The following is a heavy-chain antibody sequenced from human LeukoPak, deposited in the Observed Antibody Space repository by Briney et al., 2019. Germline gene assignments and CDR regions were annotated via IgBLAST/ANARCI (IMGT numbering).Heavy chain of an antibody. CDR3: ARVPASSSWYAEENYMDV. CDR1: GGSISSYY. CDR2: IYYSGST. Sequence: PSETLSLTCTVSGGSISSYYWSWIRQPPGKGLEWIGYIYYSGSTNYNPSLKSRVTISVDTSKNQFSLKLSSVTAADTAVYYCARVPASSSWYAEENYMDVWGKGTTVTISS. J-gene: IGHJ6*03. V-gene: IGHV4-59*01. D-gene: IGHD6-13*01.